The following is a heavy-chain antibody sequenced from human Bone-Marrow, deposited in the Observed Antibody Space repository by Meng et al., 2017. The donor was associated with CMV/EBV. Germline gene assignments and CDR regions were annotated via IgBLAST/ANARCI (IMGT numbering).Heavy chain of an antibody. V-gene: IGHV4-59*01. J-gene: IGHJ3*02. D-gene: IGHD6-6*01. CDR1: GGSISSYY. CDR2: IYYSGST. CDR3: ARSPEIAAQDAFDI. Sequence: GSLRLSCTVSGGSISSYYWSWIRQPPGKGLEWIGYIYYSGSTNYNPSLKSRVTISVDTSKNRFSLKLSSVTAADTAVYYCARSPEIAAQDAFDIWGQGTMVTVSS.